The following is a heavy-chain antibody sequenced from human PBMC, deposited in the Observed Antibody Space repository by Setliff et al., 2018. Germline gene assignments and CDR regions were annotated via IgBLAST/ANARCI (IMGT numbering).Heavy chain of an antibody. J-gene: IGHJ3*02. CDR3: ARLPGYCNGGNCYGYYTLDI. CDR1: GDSISSSSYY. Sequence: SETLSLTCSVSGDSISSSSYYWGWIRQPPGKGLEWIGSINYSGITYYSPSLKSRVIVSVDTSKNHFSLKLSSVTAADTAVYYCARLPGYCNGGNCYGYYTLDIWGQGTMVTVSS. D-gene: IGHD2-15*01. V-gene: IGHV4-39*01. CDR2: INYSGIT.